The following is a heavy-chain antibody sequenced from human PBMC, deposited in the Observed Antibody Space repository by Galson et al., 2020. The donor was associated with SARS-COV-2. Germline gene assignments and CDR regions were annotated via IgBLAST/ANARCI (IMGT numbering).Heavy chain of an antibody. J-gene: IGHJ4*02. Sequence: SPTLSLTCIVSGVSISSGDYSWSWLRQPPGKGLEWLGYIYYTGSTNYNPSLKNRLTMSLDTSKNEFSLKLTSVIAADTAVYYCARYLTAAGKLDYWGQGALVTVSS. V-gene: IGHV4-30-4*07. CDR3: ARYLTAAGKLDY. CDR2: IYYTGST. D-gene: IGHD6-13*01. CDR1: GVSISSGDYS.